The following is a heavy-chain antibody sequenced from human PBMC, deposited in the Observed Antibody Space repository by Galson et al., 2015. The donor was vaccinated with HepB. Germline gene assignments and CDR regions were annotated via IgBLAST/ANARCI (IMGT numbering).Heavy chain of an antibody. CDR1: GFSLSTSGMC. J-gene: IGHJ5*02. D-gene: IGHD3-16*02. CDR3: ARSTITFGGVIAPRVGNWFDP. Sequence: PALVKPTQTLTLTCTFSGFSLSTSGMCVSWIRQPPGKALEWLARIDWDDDKYYSTSLKTRLTISKDTSKNQVVLTMTNMDPVDTATYYCARSTITFGGVIAPRVGNWFDPWGQGTLVTVSS. CDR2: IDWDDDK. V-gene: IGHV2-70*11.